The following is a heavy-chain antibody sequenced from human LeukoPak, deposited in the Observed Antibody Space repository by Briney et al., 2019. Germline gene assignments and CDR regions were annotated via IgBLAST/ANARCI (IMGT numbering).Heavy chain of an antibody. J-gene: IGHJ3*02. D-gene: IGHD1-20*01. Sequence: ASVKVSCKASGYTFTSYDINWVRQATGQGLEWMGWMNPNSGNTGYAQKFQGRVTITADKSTSTAYMELSSLRSEDTAVYYCARARGITGPQAAFDIWGQGTMVTVSS. CDR2: MNPNSGNT. V-gene: IGHV1-8*01. CDR3: ARARGITGPQAAFDI. CDR1: GYTFTSYD.